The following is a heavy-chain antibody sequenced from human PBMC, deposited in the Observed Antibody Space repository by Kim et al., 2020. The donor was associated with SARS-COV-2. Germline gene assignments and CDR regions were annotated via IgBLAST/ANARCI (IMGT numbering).Heavy chain of an antibody. CDR2: IIPIFGTA. CDR3: AREHYYDSSGYSNY. J-gene: IGHJ4*02. V-gene: IGHV1-69*13. D-gene: IGHD3-22*01. CDR1: GGTFSSYA. Sequence: SVKVSCKASGGTFSSYAISWVRQAPGQGLEWMGGIIPIFGTANYAQKFQGRVTITADESTSTAYMELSSLRSEDTAVYYCAREHYYDSSGYSNYWGQGTLVTVSS.